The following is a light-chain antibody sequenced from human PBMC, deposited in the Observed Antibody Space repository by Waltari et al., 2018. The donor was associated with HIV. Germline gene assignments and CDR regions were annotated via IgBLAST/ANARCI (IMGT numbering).Light chain of an antibody. CDR2: VKN. Sequence: SSEVTQDPAVSVALGQTVKITSQGENLRTYSASWDQQKPGQAPVLVSYVKNKRPAEIPERFSSSASRNTASLTITGAQAEDEADCYRKTRDRSGNLYVFGTGTTVTVL. J-gene: IGLJ1*01. CDR1: NLRTYS. V-gene: IGLV3-19*01. CDR3: KTRDRSGNLYV.